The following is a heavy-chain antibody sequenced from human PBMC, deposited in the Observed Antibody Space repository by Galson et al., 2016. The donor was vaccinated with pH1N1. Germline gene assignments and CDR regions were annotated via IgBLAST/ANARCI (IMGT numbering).Heavy chain of an antibody. V-gene: IGHV3-30-3*01. J-gene: IGHJ5*02. CDR3: TRAGGLGNSYSKFWFDP. CDR1: GFTFNNYN. Sequence: SLRLSCAASGFTFNNYNMHWVRQAPGKGLEWVAVISYNGFIKNYADSVKGRITISRDNSKNTLSLQMNSLRPEDTAIYYWTRAGGLGNSYSKFWFDPWGQG. CDR2: ISYNGFIK. D-gene: IGHD5-18*01.